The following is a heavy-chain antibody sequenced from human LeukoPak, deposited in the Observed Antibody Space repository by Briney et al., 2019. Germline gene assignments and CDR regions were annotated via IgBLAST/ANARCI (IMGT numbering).Heavy chain of an antibody. J-gene: IGHJ4*02. Sequence: SETLSLTCTVSGGSISSSSYYWGWIRQSPGKGLEWIGSIYYSGSTYYNPSLKSRVTISVDTSKNQFSLKLSSVTAADTAVYYCARQDSSGYCDYWGQGTLVTVSS. V-gene: IGHV4-39*01. CDR3: ARQDSSGYCDY. CDR1: GGSISSSSYY. CDR2: IYYSGST. D-gene: IGHD3-22*01.